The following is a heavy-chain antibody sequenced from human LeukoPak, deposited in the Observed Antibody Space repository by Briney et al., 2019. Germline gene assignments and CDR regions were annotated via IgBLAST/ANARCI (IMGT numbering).Heavy chain of an antibody. CDR3: ARESPTDYYYGMDV. V-gene: IGHV3-7*05. CDR1: GFTFSSYW. CDR2: IKQDGSEE. D-gene: IGHD4-17*01. J-gene: IGHJ6*02. Sequence: PGGSLRLSCAASGFTFSSYWMSWVRQAPGKGLEWVANIKQDGSEEYYVDSVKGRFTISRDNAKNSLYLQMNSLRAEDTAVYYCARESPTDYYYGMDVWGQGTTATVSS.